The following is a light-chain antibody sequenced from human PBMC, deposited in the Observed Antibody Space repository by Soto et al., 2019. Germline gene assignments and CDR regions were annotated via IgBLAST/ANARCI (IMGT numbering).Light chain of an antibody. V-gene: IGKV3-11*01. CDR2: TAS. CDR1: QSVSTC. CDR3: QQRSSWPLT. Sequence: EIVLTQSPATLSLSPGERATLSCRASQSVSTCLAWYQQKPGQAPRLVIYTASYRAAGIPARFSGSGSGTDFTLTISTLEPEDFAVYYCQQRSSWPLTFGGGTKVEIK. J-gene: IGKJ4*01.